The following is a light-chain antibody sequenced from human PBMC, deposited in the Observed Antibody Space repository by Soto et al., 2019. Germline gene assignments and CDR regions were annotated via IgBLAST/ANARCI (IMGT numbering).Light chain of an antibody. V-gene: IGKV2-28*01. CDR1: QSLLHSNGYNY. J-gene: IGKJ2*01. CDR2: LGS. Sequence: DIVMTQSPLSLPVTPGEPASISCRSSQSLLHSNGYNYLDWYLQKPGQSPQLLIYLGSNRASGVPDRFSGSGSGTDFTLKISSVEDEDVGVYYCMQALQTPSTFGQGTKLEI. CDR3: MQALQTPST.